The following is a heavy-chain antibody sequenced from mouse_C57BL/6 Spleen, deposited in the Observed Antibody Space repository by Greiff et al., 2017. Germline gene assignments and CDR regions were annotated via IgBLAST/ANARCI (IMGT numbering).Heavy chain of an antibody. CDR2: IDPEDGDT. CDR3: TTIYYDYECFDY. D-gene: IGHD2-4*01. J-gene: IGHJ2*01. CDR1: GFNIKDYY. V-gene: IGHV14-1*01. Sequence: VQLKESGAELVRPGASVKLSCTASGFNIKDYYMHWVKQRPEQGLEWIGRIDPEDGDTAYAPKFQGKATMTADTSSNTAYLQLSSLTSEDTAVYYCTTIYYDYECFDYWGQGTTLTVSS.